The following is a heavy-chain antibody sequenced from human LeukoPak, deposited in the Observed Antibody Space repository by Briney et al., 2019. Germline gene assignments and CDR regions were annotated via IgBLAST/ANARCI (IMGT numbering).Heavy chain of an antibody. D-gene: IGHD3-10*01. CDR2: IKQDGSEK. CDR3: ARAGGGSGSEPLGVIYYYYYGMDV. CDR1: GFTLSSYW. Sequence: GGSLRLSCADSGFTLSSYWMSWVRQAPGKGLEWVANIKQDGSEKYYVDSVKGRFTISRDNAKNSMYLQMNSLRGEDTAVHYCARAGGGSGSEPLGVIYYYYYGMDVWGQGTTVTVSS. V-gene: IGHV3-7*05. J-gene: IGHJ6*02.